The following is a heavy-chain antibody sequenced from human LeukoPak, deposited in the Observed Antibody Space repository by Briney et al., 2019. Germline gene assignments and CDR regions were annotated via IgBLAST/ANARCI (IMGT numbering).Heavy chain of an antibody. Sequence: QAGGSLRLSCAASGFTFSSYGMHWVRQAPGKGLEWVAVTSYDGSDKYYADSVKGRFTISRDNPKKTLYLQMNSLRAEDTAVFYCARDQYDTWSRRGNFDSWGQGTLVIVSS. V-gene: IGHV3-30*03. CDR1: GFTFSSYG. CDR3: ARDQYDTWSRRGNFDS. J-gene: IGHJ4*02. D-gene: IGHD3-3*01. CDR2: TSYDGSDK.